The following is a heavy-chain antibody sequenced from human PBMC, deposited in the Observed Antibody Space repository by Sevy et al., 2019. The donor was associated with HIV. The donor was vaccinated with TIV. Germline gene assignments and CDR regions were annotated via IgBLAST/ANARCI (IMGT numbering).Heavy chain of an antibody. CDR2: ISSNGGST. Sequence: GGSLRLSCSASGFTFSSYAMHWVRQAPGKGLEYVSAISSNGGSTYYADSVKGRFTISGENSKNTLYLQMSILRAEDTAVYYCVKDPLTGSSGWFGGAFDIWGQGTMVTVSS. D-gene: IGHD6-19*01. CDR3: VKDPLTGSSGWFGGAFDI. J-gene: IGHJ3*02. V-gene: IGHV3-64D*06. CDR1: GFTFSSYA.